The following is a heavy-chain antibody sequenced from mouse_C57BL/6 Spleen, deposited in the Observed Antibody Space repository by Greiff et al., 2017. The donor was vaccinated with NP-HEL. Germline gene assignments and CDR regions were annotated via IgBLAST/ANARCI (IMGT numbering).Heavy chain of an antibody. Sequence: EVHLVESGGGLVQPKGSLKLSCAASGFTFNTYAMHWVRQAPGKGLEWVARIRSKSSNYATYYADSVKDRFTISRDDSQSMLYLQMNNLKTEDTAMYYCVRYSNYFNWNYFDYWGQGTTLTVSS. D-gene: IGHD2-5*01. J-gene: IGHJ2*01. CDR1: GFTFNTYA. CDR3: VRYSNYFNWNYFDY. CDR2: IRSKSSNYAT. V-gene: IGHV10-3*01.